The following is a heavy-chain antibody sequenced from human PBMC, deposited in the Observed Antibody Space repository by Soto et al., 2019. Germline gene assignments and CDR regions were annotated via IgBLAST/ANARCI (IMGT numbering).Heavy chain of an antibody. CDR2: IYYSGST. V-gene: IGHV4-59*01. Sequence: SETLSLTCTVSGGSISSYYWSWIRQPPGKGLEWIGYIYYSGSTNYNPSLKSRVTISVDTSKNQFSLKLSSVTAADTAVYYCARATDYSNYNNWFDPWCQGTLVTVSS. CDR1: GGSISSYY. D-gene: IGHD4-4*01. J-gene: IGHJ5*02. CDR3: ARATDYSNYNNWFDP.